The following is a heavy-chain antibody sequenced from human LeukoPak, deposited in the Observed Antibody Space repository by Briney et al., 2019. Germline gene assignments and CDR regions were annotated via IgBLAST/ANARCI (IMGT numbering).Heavy chain of an antibody. Sequence: SETLSLTCTVSGGSISSSSYYWGWIRQPPGKGLEWIGSIYYSGSTYYNPSLKSRVTISVDTSKNQFSLELSSVTAADTAVYYCAREKMRHRKYYFDYWGQGTLVTVSS. CDR1: GGSISSSSYY. CDR2: IYYSGST. J-gene: IGHJ4*02. CDR3: AREKMRHRKYYFDY. V-gene: IGHV4-39*02.